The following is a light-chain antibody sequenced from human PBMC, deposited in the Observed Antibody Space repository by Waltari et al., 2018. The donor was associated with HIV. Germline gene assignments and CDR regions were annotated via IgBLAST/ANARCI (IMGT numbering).Light chain of an antibody. Sequence: QSALTQPASVSGPPGQSITISCTGTSSDVGSYNLVSWYQQHPGKAPKHSLYEVSKRPSGVSNLFSGSKSGNTASLTISGLHAEDEADYYCCSYAGSSTVVFGGGTKLTVL. CDR2: EVS. V-gene: IGLV2-23*02. CDR3: CSYAGSSTVV. CDR1: SSDVGSYNL. J-gene: IGLJ2*01.